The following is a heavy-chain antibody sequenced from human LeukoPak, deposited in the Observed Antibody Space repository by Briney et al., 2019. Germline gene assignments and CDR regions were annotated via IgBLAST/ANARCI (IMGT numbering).Heavy chain of an antibody. CDR1: GFAFSDYW. Sequence: GGSLRLSCSASGFAFSDYWMKGVGQAPGKGPEWVANINLGGSAKLYVDSVKGRCTISRDNAKNSLYLQMNSLRVEDTAVYYCAAWGLHNYWGQGTLVTVSS. V-gene: IGHV3-7*01. CDR2: INLGGSAK. CDR3: AAWGLHNY. D-gene: IGHD7-27*01. J-gene: IGHJ4*02.